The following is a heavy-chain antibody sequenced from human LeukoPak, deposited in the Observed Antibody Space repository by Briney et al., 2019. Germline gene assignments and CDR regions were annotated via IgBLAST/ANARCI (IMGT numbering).Heavy chain of an antibody. CDR1: GLTFSNYA. V-gene: IGHV3-30*04. J-gene: IGHJ4*02. Sequence: GGSLRLSCTGSGLTFSNYAMHWGRQAPGKGLEWVAVISYDGSRKDYTGSVKGRFTISRDNPKNTLYLQMNSLRAEDTAVYFCATAPLYSSSWYFRGYFDDWGQGTLVTVSS. D-gene: IGHD6-13*01. CDR2: ISYDGSRK. CDR3: ATAPLYSSSWYFRGYFDD.